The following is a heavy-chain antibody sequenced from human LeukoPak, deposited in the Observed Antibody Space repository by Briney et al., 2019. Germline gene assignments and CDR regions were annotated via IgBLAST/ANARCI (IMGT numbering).Heavy chain of an antibody. D-gene: IGHD6-13*01. Sequence: ASVKVSCKASGYIFSDYYMHWVRQAPGQGLEWLGWINPKSGAADYAQQFRGRVTMTRGTSINTDYMEMKRVTSDDTAVYYCARENQVTAAGTDSYYYYGMDVWGQGTTVTVSS. CDR2: INPKSGAA. V-gene: IGHV1-2*02. CDR1: GYIFSDYY. J-gene: IGHJ6*02. CDR3: ARENQVTAAGTDSYYYYGMDV.